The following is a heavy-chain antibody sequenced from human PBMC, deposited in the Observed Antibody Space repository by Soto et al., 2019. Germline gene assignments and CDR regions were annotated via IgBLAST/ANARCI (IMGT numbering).Heavy chain of an antibody. D-gene: IGHD2-15*01. CDR2: IYRDGRT. CDR1: GFPVINTY. Sequence: PGGSLRLSCAASGFPVINTYLSWVRQAPGKGLEWVSVIYRDGRTYYADSVKGRFTISRDHSKNTLYLQMNSLRAEDTAVYYCTRDPVDSPVFDYWGQGTLVTVSS. V-gene: IGHV3-66*01. CDR3: TRDPVDSPVFDY. J-gene: IGHJ4*02.